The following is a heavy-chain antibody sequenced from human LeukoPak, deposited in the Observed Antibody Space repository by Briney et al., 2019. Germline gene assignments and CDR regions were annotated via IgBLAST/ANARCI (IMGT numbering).Heavy chain of an antibody. Sequence: ASVKVSCKASGGTFSSYAISWVRQAPGQGLEWMGGIIPIFGTANYAQKFQGRVTITTDESTSTAYMELSSLRSEDTAVYYCARGAHELQFRQLVRGGAFDIWGQGTMVTVSS. CDR3: ARGAHELQFRQLVRGGAFDI. CDR1: GGTFSSYA. D-gene: IGHD6-6*01. J-gene: IGHJ3*02. CDR2: IIPIFGTA. V-gene: IGHV1-69*05.